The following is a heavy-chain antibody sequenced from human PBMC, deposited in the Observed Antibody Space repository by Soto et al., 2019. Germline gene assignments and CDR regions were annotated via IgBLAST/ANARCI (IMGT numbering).Heavy chain of an antibody. V-gene: IGHV5-10-1*01. CDR2: IDPDISYS. Sequence: GASLKISCQGSGFVFKDYWIHWVRQVPGKGLEWMGRIDPDISYSVYGPAFQGHVTFSVDESIKTVYLKWDSLRASDTGIYYCATIMPTAGFDPWGQGTLVNVSS. J-gene: IGHJ5*02. D-gene: IGHD2-2*01. CDR3: ATIMPTAGFDP. CDR1: GFVFKDYW.